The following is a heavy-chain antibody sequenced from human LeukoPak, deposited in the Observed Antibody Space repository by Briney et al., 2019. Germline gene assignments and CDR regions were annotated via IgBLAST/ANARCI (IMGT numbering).Heavy chain of an antibody. V-gene: IGHV4-30-4*08. D-gene: IGHD2-21*01. Sequence: PSQTLSLTCTVSGGSINSGSDYWTWLRHSPGKGLEWIGYIYYSGSTYYNPSLKSRVTISVDTSKNQFSLKLSSVTAADTAVYYCARHVTGDLRAFDIWGQGTMVTVSS. CDR3: ARHVTGDLRAFDI. CDR2: IYYSGST. J-gene: IGHJ3*02. CDR1: GGSINSGSDY.